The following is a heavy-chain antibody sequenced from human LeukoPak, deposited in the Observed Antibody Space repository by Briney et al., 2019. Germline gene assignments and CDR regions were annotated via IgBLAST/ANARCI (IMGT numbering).Heavy chain of an antibody. J-gene: IGHJ4*02. V-gene: IGHV3-66*01. CDR3: ARDRYSSMWSVFEY. D-gene: IGHD6-13*01. CDR2: IYSGGST. CDR1: GFTVSNPY. Sequence: GGSLGLSWAASGFTVSNPYMSWVRQAPGKGLEWFSLIYSGGSTYYADSVKGRFTISRDNSRNTLYLQVNSLRAEDTAVYYCARDRYSSMWSVFEYWGQGALVTVSS.